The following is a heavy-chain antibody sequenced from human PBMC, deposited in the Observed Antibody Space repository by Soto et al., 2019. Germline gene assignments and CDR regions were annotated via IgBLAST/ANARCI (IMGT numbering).Heavy chain of an antibody. CDR2: INGGNGNT. J-gene: IGHJ4*02. V-gene: IGHV1-3*01. CDR1: GYTFTSYA. CDR3: ARDANGFSY. Sequence: QVQLVQSGAEVKKPGASVKVSCKASGYTFTSYAMHWVRQAPGQRLEWMGWINGGNGNTKYSQKFQGRVTGTRDTSASTAYMELSSLRPEDTAVYYCARDANGFSYWGQGTLVTVSS.